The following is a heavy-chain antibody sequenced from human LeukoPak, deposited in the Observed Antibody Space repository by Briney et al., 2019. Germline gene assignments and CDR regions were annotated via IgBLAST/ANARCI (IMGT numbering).Heavy chain of an antibody. J-gene: IGHJ4*02. CDR3: ARDPAGDYYDSSGYYY. D-gene: IGHD3-22*01. V-gene: IGHV3-21*01. Sequence: AGGSLRLSCAASGFTFSSYSMNWVRQAPGKGLEWVSSISSSSSYIYYADSVKGRFTISRDNAKNSLYLQMNSLRAEETAVYYCARDPAGDYYDSSGYYYWGQGTLVTVSS. CDR2: ISSSSSYI. CDR1: GFTFSSYS.